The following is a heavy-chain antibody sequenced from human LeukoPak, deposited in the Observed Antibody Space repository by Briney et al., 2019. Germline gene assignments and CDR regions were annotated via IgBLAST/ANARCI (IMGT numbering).Heavy chain of an antibody. V-gene: IGHV3-23*01. CDR3: ASLAWTGNYHPFDH. J-gene: IGHJ5*02. CDR1: GFTFSSYG. D-gene: IGHD3/OR15-3a*01. CDR2: ISGSGGST. Sequence: GGSLRLSCAASGFTFSSYGMSWVRQAPGKGLEWVSGISGSGGSTNYADSVKGRFTISRDNARNSLYLQMSSLRVEDTAIYYCASLAWTGNYHPFDHWGQGTLVSVSA.